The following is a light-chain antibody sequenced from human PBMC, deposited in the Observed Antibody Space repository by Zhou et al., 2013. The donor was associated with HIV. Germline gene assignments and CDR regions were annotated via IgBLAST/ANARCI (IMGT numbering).Light chain of an antibody. J-gene: IGKJ2*01. CDR2: GTS. Sequence: EIVLTQFPGTLSLSPGGRATLSCRASQTISSSYLAWYQQKPGQAPRLLIHGTSNRATGIPDRFSGSGSGTDFTLTISRLEPEDFAVYYCQQYGGSYTFGQGTKLEIK. V-gene: IGKV3-20*01. CDR3: QQYGGSYT. CDR1: QTISSSY.